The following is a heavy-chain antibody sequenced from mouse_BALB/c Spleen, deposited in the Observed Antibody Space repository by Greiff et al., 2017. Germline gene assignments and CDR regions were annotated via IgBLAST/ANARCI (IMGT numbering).Heavy chain of an antibody. CDR1: GFTFTDYY. V-gene: IGHV7-3*02. CDR3: ARDGYYLYYAMDY. J-gene: IGHJ4*01. CDR2: IRNKANGYTT. D-gene: IGHD2-3*01. Sequence: EVQVVESGGGLVQPGGSLRLSCATSGFTFTDYYMSWVRQPPGKALEWLGFIRNKANGYTTEYSASVKGRFTISRDNSQSILYLQMNTLRAEDSATYYCARDGYYLYYAMDYWGQGTSVTVSS.